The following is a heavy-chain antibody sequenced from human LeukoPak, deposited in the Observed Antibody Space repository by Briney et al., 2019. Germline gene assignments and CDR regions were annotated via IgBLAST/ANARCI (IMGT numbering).Heavy chain of an antibody. CDR2: ISWNSGSI. V-gene: IGHV3-9*01. D-gene: IGHD1-26*01. Sequence: GGSLRLSCAASGFTFDDYAMHWVRQAPGKGLEWVSGISWNSGSIGYADSVKGRFTISRDNAKNSLYLQMNSLRAEDTALYYYAKSEWELLAGDAFDIWGQGTMVTVSS. J-gene: IGHJ3*02. CDR3: AKSEWELLAGDAFDI. CDR1: GFTFDDYA.